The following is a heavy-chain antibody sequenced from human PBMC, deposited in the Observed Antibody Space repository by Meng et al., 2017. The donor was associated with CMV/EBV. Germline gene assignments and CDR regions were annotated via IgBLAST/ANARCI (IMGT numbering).Heavy chain of an antibody. J-gene: IGHJ4*02. CDR3: AKGRYDFWSGYYEAY. CDR1: GFTFSSYA. CDR2: IYSGGSST. V-gene: IGHV3-23*03. D-gene: IGHD3-3*01. Sequence: GSLRLSCAASGFTFSSYAMSWVRQAPGKGLEWVSVIYSGGSSTYYADSVKGRFTISRDNSKNTLYLQMNSLRAEDTAVYYCAKGRYDFWSGYYEAYWGQGTLVTVS.